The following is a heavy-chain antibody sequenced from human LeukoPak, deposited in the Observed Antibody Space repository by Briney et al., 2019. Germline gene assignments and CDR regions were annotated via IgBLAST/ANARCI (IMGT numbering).Heavy chain of an antibody. J-gene: IGHJ4*02. CDR2: IHYSGST. Sequence: SETLSLTCTVSGDSIIGYYWSWIRQPPGKGLEWIGYIHYSGSTNYNPSLKSRVTISIDTSRSHFSLRLNSATAADTAVYYCARSTTVRGVFDYWGQGTLVTVSS. CDR1: GDSIIGYY. D-gene: IGHD3-10*01. CDR3: ARSTTVRGVFDY. V-gene: IGHV4-59*01.